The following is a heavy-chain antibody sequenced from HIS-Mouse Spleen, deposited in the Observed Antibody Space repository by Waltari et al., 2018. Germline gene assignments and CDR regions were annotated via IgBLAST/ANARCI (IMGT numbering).Heavy chain of an antibody. CDR2: IYYSGST. CDR1: GGSISSSSYS. CDR3: AREIPYSSSWYDWYFDL. Sequence: QLQLQESGPGLVKPSETLSLTCTVSGGSISSSSYSWGWIRPPPGKGLGWIGSIYYSGSTYYNPSLKSRVTISVDTSKNQFSLKLSSVTAADTAVYYCAREIPYSSSWYDWYFDLWGRGTLVTVSS. V-gene: IGHV4-39*07. J-gene: IGHJ2*01. D-gene: IGHD6-13*01.